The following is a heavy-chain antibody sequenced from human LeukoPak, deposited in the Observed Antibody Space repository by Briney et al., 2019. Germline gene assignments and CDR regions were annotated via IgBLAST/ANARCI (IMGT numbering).Heavy chain of an antibody. J-gene: IGHJ4*02. D-gene: IGHD3-22*01. CDR2: IYYSGST. CDR1: GGSVSSGSYY. CDR3: ARASSGYLYYFDY. Sequence: SETLSLTCTVSGGSVSSGSYYWSWIRQPPGKGLEWIGYIYYSGSTYYNPSLKSRVTISVDTSKNQFSLKLSSVTAADTAVYYCARASSGYLYYFDYWGQGTLVTVSS. V-gene: IGHV4-61*01.